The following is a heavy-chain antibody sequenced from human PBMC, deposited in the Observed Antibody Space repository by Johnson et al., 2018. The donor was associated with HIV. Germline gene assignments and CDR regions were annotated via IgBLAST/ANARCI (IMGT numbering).Heavy chain of an antibody. J-gene: IGHJ3*02. D-gene: IGHD1-26*01. CDR2: IKSKTDGGTT. Sequence: EMQLVESGGGLVKPGGSLRLSCAASGFTFSNAWMSWVRQAPGKGLEWVGRIKSKTDGGTTDYAAPVKGRFTISRDDSKNTLYLQMNSLKTEDTAVYYCTTPSGSYVSSYDVFDIWGQGTMVTVSS. CDR3: TTPSGSYVSSYDVFDI. CDR1: GFTFSNAW. V-gene: IGHV3-15*01.